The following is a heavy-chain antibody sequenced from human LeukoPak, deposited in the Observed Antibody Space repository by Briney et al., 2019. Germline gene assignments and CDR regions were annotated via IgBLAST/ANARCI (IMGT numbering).Heavy chain of an antibody. CDR1: GYTFTSYG. CDR3: ARGRTLSIAVAGTFDY. D-gene: IGHD6-19*01. J-gene: IGHJ4*02. CDR2: ISTYNGKT. Sequence: ASVKVSCKASGYTFTSYGISWVRQAPGQGLEWMGWISTYNGKTIYAQMFQGRVTMTTDTSTSTAYMELRSLRSDDTAVYSCARGRTLSIAVAGTFDYWGQGTLVTVSS. V-gene: IGHV1-18*01.